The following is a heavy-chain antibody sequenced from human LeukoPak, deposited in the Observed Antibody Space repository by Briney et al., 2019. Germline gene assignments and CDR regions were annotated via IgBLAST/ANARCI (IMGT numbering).Heavy chain of an antibody. CDR3: ARAPGIAAAGTHFDF. Sequence: PSETLSLTCTVSGGXLSSYYCSWIRQPPGKGLEWIGYIYYSGSAKYNPSLKSRVTILVDTAKNQFSLKLSSVTAGDTAVYYCARAPGIAAAGTHFDFWGQGTLVTVSS. V-gene: IGHV4-59*01. J-gene: IGHJ4*02. D-gene: IGHD6-13*01. CDR2: IYYSGSA. CDR1: GGXLSSYY.